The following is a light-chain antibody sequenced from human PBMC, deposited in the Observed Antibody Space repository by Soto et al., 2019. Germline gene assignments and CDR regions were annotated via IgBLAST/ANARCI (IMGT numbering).Light chain of an antibody. CDR3: QQYAGSPWT. J-gene: IGKJ1*01. CDR1: QSVSTSF. Sequence: EIVLTQSPGTLSLSPGERATLSCRASQSVSTSFLAWYQHKPAQAPRLLIYAASSRATGIPDRFSGGGSGTDFTLTISRLEPEDFAVYYCQQYAGSPWTLGQGTKVEIK. V-gene: IGKV3-20*01. CDR2: AAS.